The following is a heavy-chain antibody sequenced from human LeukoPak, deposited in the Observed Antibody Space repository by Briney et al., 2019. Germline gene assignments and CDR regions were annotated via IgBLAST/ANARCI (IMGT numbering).Heavy chain of an antibody. Sequence: SETLSLTCTVSGGSISSSSYYWGWIRQPPGKGLEWIGSIYYSGSTYYNPSLKSRVTISVDTSKNQFSLKLSSVTAADTAVYYCARDPYDSSGDDAFDIWGQGTMITVSS. V-gene: IGHV4-39*07. D-gene: IGHD3-22*01. CDR2: IYYSGST. J-gene: IGHJ3*02. CDR1: GGSISSSSYY. CDR3: ARDPYDSSGDDAFDI.